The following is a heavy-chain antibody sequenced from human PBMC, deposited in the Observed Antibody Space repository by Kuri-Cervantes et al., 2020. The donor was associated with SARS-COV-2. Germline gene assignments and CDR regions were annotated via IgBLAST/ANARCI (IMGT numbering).Heavy chain of an antibody. V-gene: IGHV1-2*02. J-gene: IGHJ5*02. CDR3: ARDPTGYCSGGSCYLDSWFDP. CDR1: GYTFTGYY. CDR2: INPNSGGT. Sequence: ASVKVSCRASGYTFTGYYMHWVRQAPGQGLEWMGWINPNSGGTNYAQKFQGRVTMTRDASISAAYMELSRLRSDDTAVYYRARDPTGYCSGGSCYLDSWFDPWGQGTLVTVSS. D-gene: IGHD2-15*01.